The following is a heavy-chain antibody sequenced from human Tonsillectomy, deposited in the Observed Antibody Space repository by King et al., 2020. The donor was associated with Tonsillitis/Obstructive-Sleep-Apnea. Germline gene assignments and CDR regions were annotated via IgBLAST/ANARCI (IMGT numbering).Heavy chain of an antibody. CDR2: ISSSSGYI. CDR1: GFTFSSYS. V-gene: IGHV3-21*01. J-gene: IGHJ4*02. D-gene: IGHD6-13*01. Sequence: QLVQSGGGLVKPGGSLRLSCAASGFTFSSYSMNWVRQAPGKGLEWVSSISSSSGYIYYTDSVKGRFTISRDNAKNSLYLQLNSLRAEDTAVYYCARDSRFNTMAAAVSFDYWGQGTLVTVSS. CDR3: ARDSRFNTMAAAVSFDY.